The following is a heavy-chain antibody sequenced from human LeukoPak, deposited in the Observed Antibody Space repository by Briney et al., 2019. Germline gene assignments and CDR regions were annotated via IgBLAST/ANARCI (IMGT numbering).Heavy chain of an antibody. CDR3: ARVGIIVGAGTFDY. D-gene: IGHD1-26*01. CDR1: GFTFNNYA. V-gene: IGHV3-23*01. J-gene: IGHJ4*02. CDR2: ISGSGGST. Sequence: GGSLRLSCAASGFTFNNYAMSWVRQAPGKGLEWVSSISGSGGSTYYADSVKGRFTISRDNSKNTLYLQMNSLRAEDTSVYYCARVGIIVGAGTFDYWGLGALVTVSS.